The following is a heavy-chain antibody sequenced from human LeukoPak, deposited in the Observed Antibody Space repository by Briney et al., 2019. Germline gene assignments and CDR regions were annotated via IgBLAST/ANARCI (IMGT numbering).Heavy chain of an antibody. CDR3: ARVMTTVIKAFDY. CDR1: GFTFSSYS. Sequence: GGSLRLSCAASGFTFSSYSMNWVRQAPGKGLEWVSSVSSSSAYIYYADSVKGRFTISRDNAKNSLYLQMNSLRAEDTAVYYCARVMTTVIKAFDYWGQGTLVTVSS. D-gene: IGHD4-17*01. J-gene: IGHJ4*02. CDR2: VSSSSAYI. V-gene: IGHV3-21*01.